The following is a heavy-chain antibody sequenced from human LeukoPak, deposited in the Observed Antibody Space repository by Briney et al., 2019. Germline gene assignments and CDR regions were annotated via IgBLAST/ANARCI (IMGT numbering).Heavy chain of an antibody. Sequence: SETLSLTCTVSGGSISSYYWSWIRQPPGKGMEWIGYIYYSGSTNYNPSLKSRVTTSVDTSKNQFSLKLSSVTAADTAVYYCARRFGELDAFDIWGQGTMVTVSS. CDR2: IYYSGST. CDR3: ARRFGELDAFDI. V-gene: IGHV4-59*08. CDR1: GGSISSYY. D-gene: IGHD3-10*01. J-gene: IGHJ3*02.